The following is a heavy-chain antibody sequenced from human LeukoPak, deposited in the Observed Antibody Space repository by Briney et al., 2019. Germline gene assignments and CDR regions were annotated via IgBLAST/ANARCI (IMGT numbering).Heavy chain of an antibody. CDR3: AREGWLRDY. J-gene: IGHJ4*02. CDR2: LSAYNGNT. Sequence: ASVKVSCKASGYTFTRYGISWVRQAPGQGLEWMGWLSAYNGNTNYAQKFQGRVTMTRDTSISTAYMELSRLRSDDTAVYYGAREGWLRDYWGQGTLVTVSS. CDR1: GYTFTRYG. V-gene: IGHV1-18*01. D-gene: IGHD5-12*01.